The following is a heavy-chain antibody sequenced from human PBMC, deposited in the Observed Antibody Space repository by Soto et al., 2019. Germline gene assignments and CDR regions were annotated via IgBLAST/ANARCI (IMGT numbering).Heavy chain of an antibody. CDR2: IYYSGST. CDR3: ARSTVVVAATNYFQH. D-gene: IGHD2-15*01. J-gene: IGHJ1*01. Sequence: SETLSLTCTVSGGSISSGGYYWSWIRQHPGKGLEWIGYIYYSGSTYYNPSLKSRVTISVDTSKNQFSLKLSSVTAADTAVYYCARSTVVVAATNYFQHWGQGTLVTVSS. V-gene: IGHV4-31*03. CDR1: GGSISSGGYY.